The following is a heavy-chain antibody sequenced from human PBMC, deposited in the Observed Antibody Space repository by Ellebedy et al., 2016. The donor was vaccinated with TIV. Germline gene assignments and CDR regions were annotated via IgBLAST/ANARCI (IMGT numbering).Heavy chain of an antibody. CDR3: ARERTVVRGPTERRVWFDP. J-gene: IGHJ5*02. D-gene: IGHD3-10*01. CDR2: IYYSGST. CDR1: GGSIGSYY. V-gene: IGHV4-59*01. Sequence: MPSETLSLTCTVSGGSIGSYYWSWIRQPPGKGLEWIGYIYYSGSTNYNPSLKSRVTISVDTSKNQFPLTLSSVTAADTAVYYCARERTVVRGPTERRVWFDPWGQGTLVTVSS.